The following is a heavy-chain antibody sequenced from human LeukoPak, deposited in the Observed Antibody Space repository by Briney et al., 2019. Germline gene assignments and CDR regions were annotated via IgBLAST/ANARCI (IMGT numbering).Heavy chain of an antibody. J-gene: IGHJ4*02. CDR2: ISSSSTYI. CDR1: GFSFSSYS. CDR3: ARDGCSGGSCFPWDH. V-gene: IGHV3-21*01. D-gene: IGHD2-15*01. Sequence: GWSLRLSCAASGFSFSSYSMNWVRQAPGKGLEWVSSISSSSTYIYYADSVKGRFTISRDNAKNSLYLQMNSLRAEDTAVYYCARDGCSGGSCFPWDHWGQGTLVTVSS.